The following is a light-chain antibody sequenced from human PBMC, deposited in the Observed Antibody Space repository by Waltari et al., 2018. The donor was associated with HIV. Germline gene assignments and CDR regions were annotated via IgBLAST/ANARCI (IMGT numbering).Light chain of an antibody. J-gene: IGKJ1*01. V-gene: IGKV4-1*01. Sequence: DIVLTQSPDSLAVSLGERATINCKASQSVLYNSNSKNYLSWYQQRPGQPPKLLIYWASTRESGVPDRFSGSASGTDFTLTISCLQAEDVAVYYCHQYYTTPWAFGQGTKVEIK. CDR2: WAS. CDR1: QSVLYNSNSKNY. CDR3: HQYYTTPWA.